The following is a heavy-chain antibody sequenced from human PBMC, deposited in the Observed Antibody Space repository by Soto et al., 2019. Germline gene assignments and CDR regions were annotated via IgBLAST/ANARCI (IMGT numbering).Heavy chain of an antibody. Sequence: PSETLSLTCTVSGASVNSGGYYWSWVRQLPGKGLEWIGNIYFSGSTYYNPSLEGRLVISLDTSQNQFSLKLSSVTAADTAVYYCATGNEWGVLLAYWGQGILVTVSS. J-gene: IGHJ4*02. CDR3: ATGNEWGVLLAY. CDR1: GASVNSGGYY. V-gene: IGHV4-31*03. D-gene: IGHD3-16*01. CDR2: IYFSGST.